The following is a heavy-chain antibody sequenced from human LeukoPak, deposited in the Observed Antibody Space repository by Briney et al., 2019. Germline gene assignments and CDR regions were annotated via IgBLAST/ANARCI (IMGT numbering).Heavy chain of an antibody. J-gene: IGHJ6*02. CDR2: IYTSGSA. V-gene: IGHV4-4*07. Sequence: SETLSLTCTVSGGSISSYYWSWIRQPAGKGLEWIGRIYTSGSANYNPSLKSRVTMSVDTSKNQFSLKLSSVTAADTAVYYCARDSVAGYYYGMDVWGQGTTVTVSS. CDR3: ARDSVAGYYYGMDV. D-gene: IGHD6-19*01. CDR1: GGSISSYY.